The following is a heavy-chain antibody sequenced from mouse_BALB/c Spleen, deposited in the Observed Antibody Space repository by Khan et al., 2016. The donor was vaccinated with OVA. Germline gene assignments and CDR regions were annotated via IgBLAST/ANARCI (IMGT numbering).Heavy chain of an antibody. CDR2: IFPGTGTT. V-gene: IGHV1S132*01. Sequence: QVRLQQSGAELVKPGASVKLSCKTSGYTFTNYWIQWVKQRPGQGLGWIGEIFPGTGTTYYNENFKAKATLTIDTSSSTAYMQLSSLTSEDSAVYFCARGYFGNYEFAYWGQGTLVTVSA. CDR3: ARGYFGNYEFAY. CDR1: GYTFTNYW. J-gene: IGHJ3*01. D-gene: IGHD2-1*01.